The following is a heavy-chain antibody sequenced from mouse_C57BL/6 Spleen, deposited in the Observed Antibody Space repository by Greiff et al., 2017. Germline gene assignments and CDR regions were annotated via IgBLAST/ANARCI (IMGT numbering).Heavy chain of an antibody. V-gene: IGHV14-1*01. CDR2: IDPEDGYT. J-gene: IGHJ4*01. CDR1: GYNFTGYW. CDR3: ARYGSNYYYAMDY. D-gene: IGHD1-1*02. Sequence: VQLQQSGAELVRPGASVKLSCTASGYNFTGYWMHWVKQRPGHGLEWIGKIDPEDGYTNYNPKFQGKSTLTADTSSNTAYMQLSSLTTEDTAVYYCARYGSNYYYAMDYWGQGTSVTVSS.